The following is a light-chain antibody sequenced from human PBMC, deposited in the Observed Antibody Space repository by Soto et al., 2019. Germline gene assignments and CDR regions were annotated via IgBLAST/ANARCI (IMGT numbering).Light chain of an antibody. V-gene: IGLV2-11*01. CDR1: SSDVGGYNY. CDR3: CSYAGSYTLGV. Sequence: QSALTQPRSVSGSPGQSVTISCTGTSSDVGGYNYVSWYQQHPGKAPKLMIYDVSKRPSGVPDRFSGSNSGNTASLTISGLQAEDEADYYCCSYAGSYTLGVFGTGTKVPVL. J-gene: IGLJ1*01. CDR2: DVS.